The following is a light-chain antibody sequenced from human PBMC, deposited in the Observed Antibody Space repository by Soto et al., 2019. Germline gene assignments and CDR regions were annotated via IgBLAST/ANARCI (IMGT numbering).Light chain of an antibody. CDR3: AAWDDSLNGVV. CDR1: SSNIGGNT. CDR2: SNN. Sequence: QSVLTQPPSASGTPGQRVAISCSGSSSNIGGNTVKWYQQLPGTAPKLLIYSNNQRPSGVPDRFSGSKSGTSASLAISGLQSEDEADYHCAAWDDSLNGVVFGGGTKLTVL. V-gene: IGLV1-44*01. J-gene: IGLJ2*01.